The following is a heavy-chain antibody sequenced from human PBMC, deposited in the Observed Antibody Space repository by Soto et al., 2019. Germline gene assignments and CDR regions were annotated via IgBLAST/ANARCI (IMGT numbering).Heavy chain of an antibody. D-gene: IGHD3-10*01. CDR1: GGTFSSYA. Sequence: SVKVSCKASGGTFSSYAISWVRQAPGQGLEWMGGIIPIFGTANYAQKFQGRVTITADESTSTAYMELSSLRSEDTAVYYCARGDGELANYYYYGMDVWGQGTTVTVSS. CDR2: IIPIFGTA. J-gene: IGHJ6*02. V-gene: IGHV1-69*13. CDR3: ARGDGELANYYYYGMDV.